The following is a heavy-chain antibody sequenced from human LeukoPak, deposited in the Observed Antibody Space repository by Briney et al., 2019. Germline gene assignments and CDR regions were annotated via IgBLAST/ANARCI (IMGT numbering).Heavy chain of an antibody. Sequence: GGSLRLSCAASGFTFSSYSMNWVRQAPGKGLEWVSSISSSSSYIYYADSVKGRFTISRDNAKNSLYLQMNSLRAEDTAVYYCARDLGGTVRGVIPVKDYWGQGTLVTVSS. V-gene: IGHV3-21*01. D-gene: IGHD3-10*01. CDR2: ISSSSSYI. J-gene: IGHJ4*02. CDR1: GFTFSSYS. CDR3: ARDLGGTVRGVIPVKDY.